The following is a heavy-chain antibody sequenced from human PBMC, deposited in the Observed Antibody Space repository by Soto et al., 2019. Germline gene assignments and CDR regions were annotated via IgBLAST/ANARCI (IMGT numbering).Heavy chain of an antibody. CDR2: MSGSGGST. CDR1: GFTFRSYA. V-gene: IGHV3-23*01. D-gene: IGHD2-15*01. J-gene: IGHJ3*02. CDR3: ATRGGYCSGGSCYYDAFDI. Sequence: EVQLLESGGGLVQPGGSLRLSCAASGFTFRSYAMSWVRQAPGKGLAWVSAMSGSGGSTYYAESVKGRFTISRDNSKNTLYLQMNRVRAEATAVYYGATRGGYCSGGSCYYDAFDIWGQGTMVTVSS.